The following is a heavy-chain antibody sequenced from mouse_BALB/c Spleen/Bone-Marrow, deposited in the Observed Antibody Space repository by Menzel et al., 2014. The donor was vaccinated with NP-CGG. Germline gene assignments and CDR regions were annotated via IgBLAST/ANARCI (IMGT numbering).Heavy chain of an antibody. CDR1: GFSLSSYG. Sequence: VKLMESGPGLVQPSQSLSITCTVSGFSLSSYGVHWVRQSPGKGLEWLGVIWRGGSTDYNAAFMSRLSITKDNSKSQAFFKMNSLQADDTAIYYCAKNGNWYFDVWGAGTTVTVSS. CDR3: AKNGNWYFDV. D-gene: IGHD1-1*02. J-gene: IGHJ1*01. CDR2: IWRGGST. V-gene: IGHV2-5*01.